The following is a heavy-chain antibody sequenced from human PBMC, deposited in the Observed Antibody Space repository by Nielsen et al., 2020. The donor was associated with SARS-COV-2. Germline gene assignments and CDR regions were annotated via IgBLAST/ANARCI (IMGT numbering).Heavy chain of an antibody. CDR2: IYYSGST. Sequence: WIRQPPGKGLEWIGSIYYSGSTYYNPSLKSRVTISVDTSKNQFSLKLSSVTAADTAVYYCASPYSSSWYPGALDYWGQGTLVTVSS. CDR3: ASPYSSSWYPGALDY. D-gene: IGHD6-13*01. J-gene: IGHJ4*02. V-gene: IGHV4-39*07.